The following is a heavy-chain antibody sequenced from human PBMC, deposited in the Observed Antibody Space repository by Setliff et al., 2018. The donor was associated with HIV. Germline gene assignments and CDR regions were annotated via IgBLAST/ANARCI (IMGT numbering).Heavy chain of an antibody. D-gene: IGHD3-10*01. CDR1: GGTSNTYA. Sequence: SVKVSCKASGGTSNTYAINWVRQAPGQGLEWMGQVITILDITSYAQKFQGRVTITADESTNTMYMELSSLRSDDTAVYYCAGPRGDEAFDIWGQGAMVTVSS. J-gene: IGHJ3*02. CDR3: AGPRGDEAFDI. CDR2: VITILDIT. V-gene: IGHV1-69*10.